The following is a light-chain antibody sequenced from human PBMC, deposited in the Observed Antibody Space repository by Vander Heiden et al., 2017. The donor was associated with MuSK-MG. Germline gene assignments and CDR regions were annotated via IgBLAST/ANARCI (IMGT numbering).Light chain of an antibody. J-gene: IGKJ3*01. CDR2: DAS. CDR3: QQYYNQPLT. CDR1: QDISNY. V-gene: IGKV1-33*01. Sequence: DIQMTQVPSSLSASVGDRVTITCQASQDISNYLNWYQQKPGKAPKRLIYDASNLETGVPSRFSGSGSGTDFTCTISSLKPEDIATYYCQQYYNQPLTFGHGTKVDIK.